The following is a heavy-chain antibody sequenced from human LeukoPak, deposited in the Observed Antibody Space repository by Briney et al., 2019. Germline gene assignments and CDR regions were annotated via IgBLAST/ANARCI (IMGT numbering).Heavy chain of an antibody. J-gene: IGHJ2*01. CDR1: GFTFRNSG. V-gene: IGHV3-30*18. CDR2: ISSDGIEK. D-gene: IGHD2-2*01. Sequence: GGSLRLSCAASGFTFRNSGMHWVRQAPGKGLEWVAVISSDGIEKYYADSVKDRFTISRDNFKNSQYLRMNSLRVEDTAVYYCAKDAGRYLTWGYFDLWGRGTLVTVSS. CDR3: AKDAGRYLTWGYFDL.